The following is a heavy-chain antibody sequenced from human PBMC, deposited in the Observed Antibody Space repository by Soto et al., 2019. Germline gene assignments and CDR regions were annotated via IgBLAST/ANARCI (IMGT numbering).Heavy chain of an antibody. CDR3: AHRVLRTVFGLVTTTAIYFDF. J-gene: IGHJ4*02. D-gene: IGHD3-3*01. CDR1: GFSLTTSGVG. V-gene: IGHV2-5*02. Sequence: QITLNESGPTRVKPRQTLTLTCTFSGFSLTTSGVGVGWIRQSPGKAPEWLALSYWDDDKRYSPSLKSRLTITKDTSKNQVVLTMADLDPADTATYYCAHRVLRTVFGLVTTTAIYFDFWGQGTPVAVSS. CDR2: SYWDDDK.